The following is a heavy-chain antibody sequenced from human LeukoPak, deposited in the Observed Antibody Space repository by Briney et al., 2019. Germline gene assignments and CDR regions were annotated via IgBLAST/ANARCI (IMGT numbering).Heavy chain of an antibody. D-gene: IGHD6-19*01. CDR2: INPNSGGT. Sequence: ASVKVSCKASGYTFTGYYMHWVRQAPGQGLEWMGWINPNSGGTNYAQKFQGRVTMTRDTSISTAYMELSRLRSDDTAVYYCARGRGQWLVRGVNVYMDVWGKGTTVTVSS. CDR1: GYTFTGYY. CDR3: ARGRGQWLVRGVNVYMDV. V-gene: IGHV1-2*02. J-gene: IGHJ6*03.